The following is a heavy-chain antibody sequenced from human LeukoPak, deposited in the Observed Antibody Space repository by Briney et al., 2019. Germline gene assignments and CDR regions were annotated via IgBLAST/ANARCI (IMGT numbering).Heavy chain of an antibody. J-gene: IGHJ5*02. CDR2: ITNSGNTM. CDR3: ARGAGPLFDP. Sequence: TGGSLGLSCAASGFIFSDHYMSWIRQAPGKGLEWISYITNSGNTMYYADSVKGRFTISRDNAKKSLYLQMNSLRDADTAVYYCARGAGPLFDPWGQGTLVTVSS. V-gene: IGHV3-11*01. CDR1: GFIFSDHY.